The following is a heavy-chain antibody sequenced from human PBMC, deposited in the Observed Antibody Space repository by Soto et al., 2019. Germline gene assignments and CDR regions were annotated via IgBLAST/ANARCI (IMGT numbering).Heavy chain of an antibody. Sequence: EVQLLESGGGLVQPGGSLRFSCAASGFTFSSYAMNWVRQAPGKGLEWVSVISGSDGSTYYADSVKGRFTISRDNSKNTLNLQMNSLRAEDTAVYYCARRSSSWYFDYWGQGTLVTVSS. CDR3: ARRSSSWYFDY. J-gene: IGHJ4*02. CDR1: GFTFSSYA. CDR2: ISGSDGST. V-gene: IGHV3-23*01. D-gene: IGHD6-13*01.